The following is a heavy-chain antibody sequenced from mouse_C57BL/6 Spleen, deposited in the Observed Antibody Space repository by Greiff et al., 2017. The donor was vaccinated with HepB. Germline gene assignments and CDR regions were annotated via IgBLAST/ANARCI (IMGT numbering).Heavy chain of an antibody. CDR3: ARRGPYYSNYASAWFAY. D-gene: IGHD2-5*01. J-gene: IGHJ3*01. CDR2: INPNNGGT. V-gene: IGHV1-18*01. Sequence: EVQGVESGPELVKPGASVKIPCKASGYTFTDYNMDWVKQSHGKSLEWIGDINPNNGGTIYNQKFKGKATLTVDKSSSTAYMELRSLTSEDTAVYYCARRGPYYSNYASAWFAYWGQGTLVTVSA. CDR1: GYTFTDYN.